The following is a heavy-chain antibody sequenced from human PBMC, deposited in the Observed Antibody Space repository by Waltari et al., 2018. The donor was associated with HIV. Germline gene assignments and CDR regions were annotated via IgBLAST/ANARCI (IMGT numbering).Heavy chain of an antibody. D-gene: IGHD3-3*01. J-gene: IGHJ1*01. CDR1: GGSFTAYY. V-gene: IGHV4-34*02. CDR3: ARGPHTSIFGVVKYFQP. CDR2: IDHSGST. Sequence: QVQLQQWGTGLLMPSETPSLTCAVYGGSFTAYYWTSLRQSPGNGLEWIGEIDHSGSTNYNPSLKSRVTISVDASKNQFSLKLTSVTAADTGLYYCARGPHTSIFGVVKYFQPWGQGTLVIVSS.